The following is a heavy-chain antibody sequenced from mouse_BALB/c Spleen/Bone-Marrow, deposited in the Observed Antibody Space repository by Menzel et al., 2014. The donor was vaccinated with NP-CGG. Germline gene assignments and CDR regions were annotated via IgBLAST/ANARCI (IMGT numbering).Heavy chain of an antibody. V-gene: IGHV7-3*02. J-gene: IGHJ2*01. CDR3: GRAAGAGGLGY. Sequence: EVQGVESGGGLVHPGASLPLSCPTSGFTFTDYYMRWVRQPPGQALEWLGFIRPKANAYTTEYSASAKGRFTIPRDSSESILYRQMNTVRAEGSAAYCWGRAAGAGGLGYWGQGTTRAGSS. D-gene: IGHD3-1*01. CDR1: GFTFTDYY. CDR2: IRPKANAYTT.